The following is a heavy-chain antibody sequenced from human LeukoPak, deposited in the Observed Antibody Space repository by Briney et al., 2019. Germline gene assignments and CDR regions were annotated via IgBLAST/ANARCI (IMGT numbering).Heavy chain of an antibody. CDR1: GFTFSVYG. CDR3: ARDADSGYDPGPAYYGMDV. Sequence: AGGSLRLSCAASGFTFSVYGMHWVRQAPGKGLEWVAVIWYDGSNKYYADSVKGRFTISRDNSKNTLYLQMNSLRAEDTAVYYCARDADSGYDPGPAYYGMDVWGQGTTVTVSS. CDR2: IWYDGSNK. D-gene: IGHD5-12*01. V-gene: IGHV3-33*01. J-gene: IGHJ6*02.